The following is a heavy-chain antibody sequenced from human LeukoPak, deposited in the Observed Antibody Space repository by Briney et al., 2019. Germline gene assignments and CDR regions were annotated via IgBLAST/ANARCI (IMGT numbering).Heavy chain of an antibody. D-gene: IGHD6-13*01. J-gene: IGHJ4*02. CDR2: ISYDGSNK. Sequence: GGSLRLSCAASGFTFSSYAMHWVRQAPGKGLEWVAVISYDGSNKYYADSVKGRFTISRDNSKNTLYLQMNSLRAEDTAVDYCARDQQQLSIDYWGQGTLVTVSS. CDR1: GFTFSSYA. V-gene: IGHV3-30*04. CDR3: ARDQQQLSIDY.